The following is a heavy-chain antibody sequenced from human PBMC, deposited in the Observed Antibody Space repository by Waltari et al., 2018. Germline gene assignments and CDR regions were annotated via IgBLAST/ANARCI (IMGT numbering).Heavy chain of an antibody. J-gene: IGHJ4*02. CDR1: GFSLSTSGVG. D-gene: IGHD6-13*01. CDR3: ARLAVTPRIAAAGLVFDY. V-gene: IGHV2-5*01. Sequence: QITLKESGPTLVKPTQTLTLTCTFSGFSLSTSGVGVGWIRQPPGKALEWLALIYWNDDKRYSPALKSRLTITKDTSKNQVVLTMTNMDPVDTATYYCARLAVTPRIAAAGLVFDYWGQGTLVTVSS. CDR2: IYWNDDK.